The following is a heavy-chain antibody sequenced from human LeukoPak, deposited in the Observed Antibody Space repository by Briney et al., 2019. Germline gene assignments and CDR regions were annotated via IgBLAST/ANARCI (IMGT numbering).Heavy chain of an antibody. CDR2: INTNTGNP. CDR3: AREGYYDFWSGPAGNWFDP. V-gene: IGHV7-4-1*02. Sequence: ASVTVSCKASGYTFTSYAMNWVRQAPGQGLEWMGWINTNTGNPTYAQGFTGRFVFSLDTSVSTAYLLISSLRAEDTAVYYCAREGYYDFWSGPAGNWFDPWGQGTLVTVSS. CDR1: GYTFTSYA. D-gene: IGHD3-3*01. J-gene: IGHJ5*02.